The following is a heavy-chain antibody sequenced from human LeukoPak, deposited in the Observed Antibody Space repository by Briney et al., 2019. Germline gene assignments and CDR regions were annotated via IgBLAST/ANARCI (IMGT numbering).Heavy chain of an antibody. CDR3: ARVDTAMALDY. CDR1: GGSISSGSYY. D-gene: IGHD5-18*01. CDR2: IYTSGST. J-gene: IGHJ4*02. Sequence: SQTLSLTCTVSGGSISSGSYYWSWIRQPAGKGLEWIGRIYTSGSTNYNPSLKSRVTISVDTSKNQFSLKLSSVTAADTAVYYCARVDTAMALDYWGQGTLVTVSS. V-gene: IGHV4-61*02.